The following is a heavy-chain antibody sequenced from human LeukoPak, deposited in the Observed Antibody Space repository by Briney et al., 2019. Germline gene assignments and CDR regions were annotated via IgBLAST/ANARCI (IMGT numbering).Heavy chain of an antibody. CDR1: GFTFSSYS. V-gene: IGHV3-21*01. CDR3: ARDRVPSGSYSYYYYGMDV. Sequence: PGGSLRLSCAASGFTFSSYSMNRVRQAPGKGLEWVSSISSSSSYIYYADSVKGRFTISRDNAKNSLYLQMNSLRAEDTAVYYCARDRVPSGSYSYYYYGMDVWGKGTTVTVPS. CDR2: ISSSSSYI. J-gene: IGHJ6*04. D-gene: IGHD3-10*01.